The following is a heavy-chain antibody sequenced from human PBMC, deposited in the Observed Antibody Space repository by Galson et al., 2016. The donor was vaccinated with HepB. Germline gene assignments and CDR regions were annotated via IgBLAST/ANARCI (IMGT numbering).Heavy chain of an antibody. CDR1: GFTFSSYW. CDR3: ARHKVATIGFDY. CDR2: IKEDGSEK. D-gene: IGHD5-12*01. J-gene: IGHJ4*02. V-gene: IGHV3-7*01. Sequence: SLRLSCAASGFTFSSYWMSWVRQAPGKGLEWVADIKEDGSEKNYVDSAKGRFTISRYNANNLVYLQMNSLRAEDTAVYYCARHKVATIGFDYWGQGTLVIVSS.